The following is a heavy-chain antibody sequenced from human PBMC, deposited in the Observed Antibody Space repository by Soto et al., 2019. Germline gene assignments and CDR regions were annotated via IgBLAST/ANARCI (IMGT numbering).Heavy chain of an antibody. J-gene: IGHJ3*02. CDR1: GGSISSYY. V-gene: IGHV4-59*01. CDR2: IYYSGST. Sequence: SETLSLTCTVSGGSISSYYWSWIRQPPGKGLEWIGYIYYSGSTNYNPSLKSRVTISVDTSKNQFSLKLSSVTAADTAVYYCASPSGTIDGAFDIWGQGTMVTVS. D-gene: IGHD1-26*01. CDR3: ASPSGTIDGAFDI.